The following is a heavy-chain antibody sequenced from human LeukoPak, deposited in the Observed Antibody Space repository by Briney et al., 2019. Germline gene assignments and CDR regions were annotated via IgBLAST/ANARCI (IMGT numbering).Heavy chain of an antibody. D-gene: IGHD5-18*01. CDR3: ARIVLSGYSYGSFE. V-gene: IGHV1-2*02. Sequence: ASVTVSCKASGYTFTGYYMHWVRQAPGQGLEWMGWINPNSGGTNYAQKFQGSLTMTRDTSISTAYMELSRLRSDDTAVYYCARIVLSGYSYGSFEWGQGTLVTVSS. J-gene: IGHJ4*02. CDR2: INPNSGGT. CDR1: GYTFTGYY.